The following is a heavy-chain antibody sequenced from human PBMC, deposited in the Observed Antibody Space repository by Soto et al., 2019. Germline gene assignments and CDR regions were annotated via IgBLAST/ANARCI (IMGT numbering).Heavy chain of an antibody. J-gene: IGHJ6*02. CDR3: ARRTVTTGPSYYCYGMDV. D-gene: IGHD4-17*01. Sequence: QVQLVQSGAEVKKPGSSVKVSCKASGGTFSSYAISWVRQAPGQGLEWMGGIIPIFGTANYAQKFQGRVTITADESTSTAYMELSSLRSEDTAVYYCARRTVTTGPSYYCYGMDVWGQGTTVTVSS. CDR2: IIPIFGTA. CDR1: GGTFSSYA. V-gene: IGHV1-69*12.